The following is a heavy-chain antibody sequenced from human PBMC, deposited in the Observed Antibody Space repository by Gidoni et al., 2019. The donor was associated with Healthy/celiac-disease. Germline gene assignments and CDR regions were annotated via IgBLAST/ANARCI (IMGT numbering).Heavy chain of an antibody. Sequence: EVQLVESGGGLVQPGGSLRLSCEAFTFINYAMSWVRQTPGKGREWVSGISGTDDSIYYGDSVKGRFTISRDDSKNTLYLQMDSLRVDDTAVYYCAKDWWSDAFHIWGQGTTVTVSS. V-gene: IGHV3-23*04. CDR1: TFINYA. CDR2: ISGTDDSI. D-gene: IGHD2-15*01. J-gene: IGHJ3*02. CDR3: AKDWWSDAFHI.